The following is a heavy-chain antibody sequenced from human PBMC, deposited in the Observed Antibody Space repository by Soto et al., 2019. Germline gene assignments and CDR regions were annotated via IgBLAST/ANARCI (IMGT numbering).Heavy chain of an antibody. J-gene: IGHJ4*02. D-gene: IGHD3-16*01. CDR2: ISSSGSTI. Sequence: PGGSLRLSCAASGFTFSDYYMSWIRQAPGKGLEWVSYISSSGSTIYYADSVKGRFTISRDNAKNSLYLQMNSLRAEDTAVYYCARAAGESSPRATPVFSVYSGPATLVTVSS. CDR1: GFTFSDYY. V-gene: IGHV3-11*01. CDR3: ARAAGESSPRATPVFSVY.